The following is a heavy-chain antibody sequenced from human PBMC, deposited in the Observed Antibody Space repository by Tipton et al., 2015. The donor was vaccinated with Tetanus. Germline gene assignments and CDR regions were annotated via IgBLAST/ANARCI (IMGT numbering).Heavy chain of an antibody. CDR1: GYSFTSYW. V-gene: IGHV5-51*01. CDR3: ARRKLAPNYSSSWYDY. J-gene: IGHJ4*02. CDR2: IYPGDPDT. Sequence: VQLVQSGAEVKKPGASVKISCKGSGYSFTSYWIGWVRQMTGKGLEWMGIIYPGDPDTRYSPSFQGRVTISADKSISTAYLRWSSLKASDTAMYYCARRKLAPNYSSSWYDYWGQGTLVTVSS. D-gene: IGHD6-13*01.